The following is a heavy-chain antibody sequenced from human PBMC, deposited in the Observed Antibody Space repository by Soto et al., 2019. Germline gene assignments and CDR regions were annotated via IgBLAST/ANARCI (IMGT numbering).Heavy chain of an antibody. CDR2: IWLDGTHE. V-gene: IGHV3-33*06. Sequence: QVQLVESGGGVVQPGRSLRLSCVGSGFTFSSHALHWVRQAPGKGLEWVAHIWLDGTHESYADSVKGRFTISRDNSKNSLYLDMTSLRAADAGVYYCAKVAGLVLADTGAYYYNVLDVWGQGTTVTVSS. CDR3: AKVAGLVLADTGAYYYNVLDV. CDR1: GFTFSSHA. J-gene: IGHJ6*02. D-gene: IGHD6-19*01.